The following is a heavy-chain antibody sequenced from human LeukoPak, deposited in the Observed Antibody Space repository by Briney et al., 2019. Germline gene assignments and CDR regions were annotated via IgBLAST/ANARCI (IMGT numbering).Heavy chain of an antibody. CDR3: ARALGAGGGFDY. D-gene: IGHD3-10*01. V-gene: IGHV1-46*01. CDR2: INPRGGST. J-gene: IGHJ4*02. Sequence: GASVKVSCKASGYTFTSYYMHWVRQAPGQGLEWMGIINPRGGSTSYAQKFQGRVAMTKDTSTSTVYMELSSLRSEDTAIYYCARALGAGGGFDYWGQGTLVTVSS. CDR1: GYTFTSYY.